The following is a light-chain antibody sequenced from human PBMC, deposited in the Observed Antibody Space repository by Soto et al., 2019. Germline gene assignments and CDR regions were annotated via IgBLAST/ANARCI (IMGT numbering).Light chain of an antibody. J-gene: IGKJ2*01. CDR2: LTS. CDR3: QQSYSTPYS. Sequence: DIQMTQSPSSLSASIGDRVTITCRASRSIGNYLNWYQQKPESAPKLLICLTSSLQSGVPSRFSGSGSGTDFTLTISSLQPEDFAAYYCQQSYSTPYSFGQGTKLEIK. CDR1: RSIGNY. V-gene: IGKV1-39*01.